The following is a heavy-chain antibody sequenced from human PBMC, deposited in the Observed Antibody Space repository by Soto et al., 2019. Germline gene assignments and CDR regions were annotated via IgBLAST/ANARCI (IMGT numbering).Heavy chain of an antibody. CDR1: GYSFTSYW. CDR3: ARHRGYCGYVEDGHSKKYYYYGMDV. CDR2: ISPGDSDT. V-gene: IGHV5-51*01. D-gene: IGHD5-12*01. J-gene: IGHJ6*02. Sequence: PGESLKISCKGSGYSFTSYWIGWVRQMPGKGLEWMGIISPGDSDTRYSQSFQGQVTISADKSISTDYLQWSSLKASDTAMYYCARHRGYCGYVEDGHSKKYYYYGMDVWGQVTTVNV.